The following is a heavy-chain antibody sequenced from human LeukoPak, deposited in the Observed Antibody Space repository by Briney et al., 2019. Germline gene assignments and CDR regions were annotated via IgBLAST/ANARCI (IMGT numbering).Heavy chain of an antibody. Sequence: GGSLRLSCAASGFTFSNSAMTWVRQAPGKGLEWVSAISGSGGSTYYAHSVKGRFTISRDNAKNSLYLQLNSLRAEDTAVYYCARRATTERGHSYGLDYWGQGTLVTVSS. CDR1: GFTFSNSA. D-gene: IGHD5-18*01. J-gene: IGHJ4*02. CDR2: ISGSGGST. V-gene: IGHV3-23*01. CDR3: ARRATTERGHSYGLDY.